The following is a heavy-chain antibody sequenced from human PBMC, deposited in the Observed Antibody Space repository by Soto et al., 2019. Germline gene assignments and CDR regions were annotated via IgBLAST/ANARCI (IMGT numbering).Heavy chain of an antibody. J-gene: IGHJ5*02. D-gene: IGHD3-10*01. Sequence: SGSLSITFAECGRSFSGYYWSWIRQPPGKGLEWIGEINHSGSTNYNPSLKSRVTISVDTSKNQFSLKLSSVTAADTAVYYCARGHVVRGVITTVNWFDPWGQGTLVTVSS. CDR3: ARGHVVRGVITTVNWFDP. CDR2: INHSGST. CDR1: GRSFSGYY. V-gene: IGHV4-34*01.